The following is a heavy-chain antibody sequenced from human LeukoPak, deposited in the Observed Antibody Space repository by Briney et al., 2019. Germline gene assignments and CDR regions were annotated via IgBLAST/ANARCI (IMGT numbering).Heavy chain of an antibody. J-gene: IGHJ4*02. CDR1: GFIFSNYA. CDR3: ARGVAGYFDY. Sequence: GGALRLSCAPSGFIFSNYAMHWVRQSPGKGLEWVAVTSYDASTKYYADSGKGRITISRDNSENTLYLQMHSLRADDTAVYYCARGVAGYFDYWGQGTLVTVSS. CDR2: TSYDASTK. V-gene: IGHV3-30-3*01. D-gene: IGHD2-15*01.